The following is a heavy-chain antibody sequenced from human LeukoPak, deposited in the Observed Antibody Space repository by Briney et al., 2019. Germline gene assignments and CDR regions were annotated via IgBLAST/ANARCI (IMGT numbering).Heavy chain of an antibody. Sequence: GESLKISCKGSGYSFTSYWIGWVRQMPGKGLEWMGIIYPGDSDTRYSPSFQGQVTISADKSISTAYLQWSSLKASDTAVYYCAGNHYGDYDAFDIWGQGTMVTVSS. V-gene: IGHV5-51*01. J-gene: IGHJ3*02. CDR3: AGNHYGDYDAFDI. CDR2: IYPGDSDT. D-gene: IGHD4-17*01. CDR1: GYSFTSYW.